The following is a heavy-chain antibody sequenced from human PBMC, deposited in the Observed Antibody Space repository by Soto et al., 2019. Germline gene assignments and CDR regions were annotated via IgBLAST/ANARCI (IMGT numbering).Heavy chain of an antibody. V-gene: IGHV3-15*01. J-gene: IGHJ4*02. CDR2: IKGKTDGGTT. D-gene: IGHD3-3*01. CDR1: GFTFNNDW. CDR3: STSGADYDFWSGYYGVPTPLEFGY. Sequence: PRLSCAASGFTFNNDWMSWVRQAPGKGLEWVGNIKGKTDGGTTDYAAPVKGRFTISRDESKNTLYLQMNRPKTEDTAAYYCSTSGADYDFWSGYYGVPTPLEFGYWGQGTRGTISS.